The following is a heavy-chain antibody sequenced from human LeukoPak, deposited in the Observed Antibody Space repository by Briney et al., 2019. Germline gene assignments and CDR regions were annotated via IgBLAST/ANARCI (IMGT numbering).Heavy chain of an antibody. CDR2: INPFSGTT. Sequence: GASVKVSCKSSGYIFTDYYVNWVRQARGQGLEWMGWINPFSGTTKLSPRFQDRVSLTGDTSTRTAYMDLSGLTSGDTALYYCARVCRPDFWTSRQPMDVWGQGTTVTVSS. CDR3: ARVCRPDFWTSRQPMDV. V-gene: IGHV1-2*02. D-gene: IGHD3-3*01. J-gene: IGHJ6*02. CDR1: GYIFTDYY.